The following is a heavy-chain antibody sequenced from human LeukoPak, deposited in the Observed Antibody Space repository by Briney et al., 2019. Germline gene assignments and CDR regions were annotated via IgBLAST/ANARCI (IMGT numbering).Heavy chain of an antibody. CDR2: INHSGST. J-gene: IGHJ4*02. CDR1: GGSSSGYY. CDR3: ASRGRYCSGGSCYASKFDY. V-gene: IGHV4-34*01. D-gene: IGHD2-15*01. Sequence: PSETLSLTCAVYGGSSSGYYWSWIRQPPGKGLEWIGEINHSGSTNYNPSLKSRVTISVDTSKNQFSLKLSSVTAADTAVYYCASRGRYCSGGSCYASKFDYWGQGTLVTVSS.